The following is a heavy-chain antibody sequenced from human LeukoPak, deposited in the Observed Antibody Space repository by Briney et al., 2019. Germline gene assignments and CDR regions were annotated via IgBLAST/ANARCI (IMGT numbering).Heavy chain of an antibody. CDR2: ISSNGGST. CDR1: GFTFSSYA. Sequence: PGGSLRLSCAASGFTFSSYAMHWVRQAPGKGLEYVSAISSNGGSTYYANSVKGRFTISRDNSKNTLYLQMNSLRAEDTAVYYCANTFENDVYYYYNMDVWGKGTTVTISS. CDR3: ANTFENDVYYYYNMDV. V-gene: IGHV3-64*01. D-gene: IGHD1-1*01. J-gene: IGHJ6*03.